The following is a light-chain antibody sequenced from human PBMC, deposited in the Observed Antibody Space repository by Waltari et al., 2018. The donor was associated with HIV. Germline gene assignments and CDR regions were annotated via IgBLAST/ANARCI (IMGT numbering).Light chain of an antibody. CDR2: DAS. J-gene: IGLJ1*01. CDR1: SSYVDTF. Sequence: QSALTQPHSVSGSPGQSLTISCPGTSSYVDTFVSWYQHHPGKAPKVIIYDASKRPSGVPDRFSVSKSGNTAFLTISGLQAEDEADYHCCSHAGNLIFAFGTGTKVTVL. V-gene: IGLV2-11*01. CDR3: CSHAGNLIFA.